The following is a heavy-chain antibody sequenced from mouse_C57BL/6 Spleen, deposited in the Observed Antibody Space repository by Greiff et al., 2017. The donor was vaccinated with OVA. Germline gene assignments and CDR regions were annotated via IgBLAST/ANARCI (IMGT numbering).Heavy chain of an antibody. CDR3: ARHYYYGSSYGYFDV. CDR1: EYEFPSHD. CDR2: INSDGGST. V-gene: IGHV5-2*01. D-gene: IGHD1-1*01. J-gene: IGHJ1*03. Sequence: EVKLMESGGGLVQPGESLKLSCESNEYEFPSHDMSWVRKTPEKRLELVAAINSDGGSTSYPDTMERRFIISRDNTKKTLYLQMSSLRSDDTALYYCARHYYYGSSYGYFDVWGTGTTVTVSS.